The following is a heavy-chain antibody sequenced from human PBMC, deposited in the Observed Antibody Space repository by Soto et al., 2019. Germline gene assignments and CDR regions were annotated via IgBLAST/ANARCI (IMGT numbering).Heavy chain of an antibody. D-gene: IGHD6-6*01. CDR1: GFSFSGYA. CDR3: AKDSIPYSSSYDLDH. CDR2: ITGTGVSI. J-gene: IGHJ4*02. V-gene: IGHV3-23*01. Sequence: EVQLLESGGGLVQPGGSLRLSCVASGFSFSGYAMSWVRQAPGKGLVWVSSITGTGVSIYYADSVRGRFTISRDNSKYTLYLQMSSLRAEDAARYYCAKDSIPYSSSYDLDHWGRGALVTVSS.